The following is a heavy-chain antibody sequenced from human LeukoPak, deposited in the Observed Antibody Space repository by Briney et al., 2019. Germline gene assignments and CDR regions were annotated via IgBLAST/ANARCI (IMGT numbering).Heavy chain of an antibody. CDR3: ARWVSSSLYYYYMDV. Sequence: GESLKISCKGSGYTFTNYWIGWVRQMPGKGLEWMGIIYPRDSDTKYSPSFQGQVTISADKSINTAYLQWSSLKASDTAIYYCARWVSSSLYYYYMDVWGKGTTVTVSS. D-gene: IGHD6-6*01. V-gene: IGHV5-51*01. CDR1: GYTFTNYW. J-gene: IGHJ6*03. CDR2: IYPRDSDT.